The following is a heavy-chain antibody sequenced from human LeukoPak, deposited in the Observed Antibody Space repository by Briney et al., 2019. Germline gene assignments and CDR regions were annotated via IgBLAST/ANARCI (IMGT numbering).Heavy chain of an antibody. CDR2: ISDSGGIT. Sequence: GGSLILSCAASGFTCSSYAMSWVRQAPGKGLEWVSGISDSGGITAYADSVKGRFTISRDNSKNTLYLQMNSLRAEDTAVYYCAKEGTGIHFDYWGQGTLVTVSS. J-gene: IGHJ4*02. V-gene: IGHV3-23*01. CDR3: AKEGTGIHFDY. D-gene: IGHD1-1*01. CDR1: GFTCSSYA.